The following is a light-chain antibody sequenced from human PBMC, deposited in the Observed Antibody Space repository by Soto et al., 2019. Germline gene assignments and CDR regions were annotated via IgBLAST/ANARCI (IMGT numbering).Light chain of an antibody. CDR2: AAS. CDR1: ESISNN. Sequence: DIQMTQSPSSLSASVGDRVTITCGASESISNNLNWYQQKPGKAPKLLIYAASTLQSGVPSRFSGGGSGTDFTLTIGSLQPEDFTTYYCQQTYSTPRGAFGQGTKVEIK. V-gene: IGKV1-39*01. J-gene: IGKJ1*01. CDR3: QQTYSTPRGA.